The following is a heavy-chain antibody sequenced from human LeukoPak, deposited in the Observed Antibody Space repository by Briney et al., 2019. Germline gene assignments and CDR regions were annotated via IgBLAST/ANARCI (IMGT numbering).Heavy chain of an antibody. D-gene: IGHD4-11*01. CDR2: IKGDGSRT. CDR1: GFSFSSHW. J-gene: IGHJ5*02. V-gene: IGHV3-74*01. CDR3: ARDNSPGWFGP. Sequence: GGSLRLSCAASGFSFSSHWMHWVRQVPGKGLEWVSRIKGDGSRTDYADSVKGRFTISRDNAKNTLYLQMSSLRVEDTAVYYCARDNSPGWFGPWGQGTLVTVSS.